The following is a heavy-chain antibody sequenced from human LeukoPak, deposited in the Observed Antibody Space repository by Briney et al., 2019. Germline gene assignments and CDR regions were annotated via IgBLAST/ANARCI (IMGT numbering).Heavy chain of an antibody. CDR1: GFTFSNAW. Sequence: GGSLRLSCAASGFTFSNAWMSWVRQAPGKGLEWVSSISSSSSYIYYADSVKGRFTISRDNAKNSLYLQMNSLRAEDTAVYYCARYYYYYMDVWGKGTTVTVSS. V-gene: IGHV3-21*01. CDR2: ISSSSSYI. CDR3: ARYYYYYMDV. J-gene: IGHJ6*03.